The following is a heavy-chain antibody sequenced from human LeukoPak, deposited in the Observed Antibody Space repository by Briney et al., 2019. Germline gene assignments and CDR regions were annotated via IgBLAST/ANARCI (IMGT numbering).Heavy chain of an antibody. V-gene: IGHV3-48*03. CDR2: ISSSGSTI. J-gene: IGHJ4*02. CDR3: ARVHHSSWFHTFDY. CDR1: GFTFSSYE. Sequence: PGKSLRLSCAASGFTFSSYEMNWVRQAPGKGLEWVSYISSSGSTIYYADSVKGRITISRDNAKNSLYLQMNSLRAEDTAVYYCARVHHSSWFHTFDYWGQGTLVTVSS. D-gene: IGHD6-13*01.